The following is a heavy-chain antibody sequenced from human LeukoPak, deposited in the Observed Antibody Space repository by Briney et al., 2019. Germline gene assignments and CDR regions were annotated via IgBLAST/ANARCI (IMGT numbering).Heavy chain of an antibody. J-gene: IGHJ4*02. CDR1: GDSISSSY. CDR3: ARVSSGIDY. CDR2: IYYSGSS. V-gene: IGHV4-59*01. D-gene: IGHD6-19*01. Sequence: SETLSLTCTVSGDSISSSYWSWIRQPPGKGLEWIGYIYYSGSSNYNPSLKSRVTISVDTSKNQFSLKLSSVTAADTAVYYCARVSSGIDYWGQGTLVTVSS.